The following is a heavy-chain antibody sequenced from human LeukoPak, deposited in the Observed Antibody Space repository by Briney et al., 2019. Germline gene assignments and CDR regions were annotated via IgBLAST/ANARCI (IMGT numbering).Heavy chain of an antibody. J-gene: IGHJ4*02. Sequence: SVKVACKAYGGTFSSYTISWVRQAPGQGLEWMGWIIPILGRATYAQKFQGRVTITANKSTRTAYMELSSLRSEDTAVYYCARDESHTRILDYWGQGTLVTVSS. D-gene: IGHD2/OR15-2a*01. V-gene: IGHV1-69*08. CDR3: ARDESHTRILDY. CDR2: IIPILGRA. CDR1: GGTFSSYT.